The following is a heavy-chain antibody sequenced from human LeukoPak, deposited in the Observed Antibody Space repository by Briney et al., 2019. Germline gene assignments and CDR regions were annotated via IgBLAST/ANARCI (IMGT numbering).Heavy chain of an antibody. J-gene: IGHJ4*02. V-gene: IGHV3-30*02. Sequence: GGSLRLSCAAPGFTFSSYGMHWVRQAPGKGLEWEAFIRYDESNKYYADSVKGRFTISRDNSKNTLYLQMNSLRAEDTAVFYCAKDRARYCSGGSCYSALDYWGQGTLVTVSS. CDR2: IRYDESNK. CDR1: GFTFSSYG. D-gene: IGHD2-15*01. CDR3: AKDRARYCSGGSCYSALDY.